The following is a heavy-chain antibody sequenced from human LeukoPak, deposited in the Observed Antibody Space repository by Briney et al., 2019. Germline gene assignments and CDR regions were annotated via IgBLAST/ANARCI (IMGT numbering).Heavy chain of an antibody. CDR3: ARSASMVRGVIIPSSYYYYGMDV. V-gene: IGHV1-2*02. J-gene: IGHJ6*02. CDR1: GYTFTGYY. CDR2: INPNSGGT. Sequence: ASVKVSCKASGYTFTGYYMHWVRQAPGQGLEWMGWINPNSGGTNYAQKFQGRVTMTRDTSISTAYMELCRLRSDDTAVYYCARSASMVRGVIIPSSYYYYGMDVWGQGTTVTVSS. D-gene: IGHD3-10*01.